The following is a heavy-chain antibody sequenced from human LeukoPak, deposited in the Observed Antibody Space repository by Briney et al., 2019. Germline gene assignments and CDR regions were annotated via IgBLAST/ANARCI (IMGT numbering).Heavy chain of an antibody. J-gene: IGHJ4*02. CDR1: GFKFSDHY. D-gene: IGHD3-10*01. Sequence: GSLRLSCAASGFKFSDHYIDWVRQPPGKGLEWIGEINHSGSTNYNPSLKSRVTISVDTSKNQFSLELSSVTAADTAVYYCARARRRITMVRGVNIIDYWGQGTLVTVSS. CDR2: INHSGST. CDR3: ARARRRITMVRGVNIIDY. V-gene: IGHV4-34*01.